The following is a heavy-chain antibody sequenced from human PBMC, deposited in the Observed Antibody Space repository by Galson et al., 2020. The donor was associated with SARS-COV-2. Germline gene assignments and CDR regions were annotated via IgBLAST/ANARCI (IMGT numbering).Heavy chain of an antibody. D-gene: IGHD2-15*01. CDR2: IYHSGST. Sequence: SETLFLTCAVSGGSISSGGYSWSWIRQPPGKGLEWIGYIYHSGSTYYNPSLKSRVTISVDRSKNQFSLKLSSVTAADTAVYYCARVAIDCSGGSCAKYYFDYWGQGTLVTVSS. CDR1: GGSISSGGYS. J-gene: IGHJ4*02. V-gene: IGHV4-30-2*01. CDR3: ARVAIDCSGGSCAKYYFDY.